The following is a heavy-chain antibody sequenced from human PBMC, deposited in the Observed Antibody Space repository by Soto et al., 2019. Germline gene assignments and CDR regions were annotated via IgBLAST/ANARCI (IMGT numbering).Heavy chain of an antibody. V-gene: IGHV4-34*01. Sequence: SETLSLTCAVYGGSFSGYYWSWIRQPPGKGLEWIGEINHSGSTNYNPSLKSRVTISVDTSKNQFSLKLSSVTAADTAVYYCARFGSGSYPPDYYFDYWGQGTLVTVSS. D-gene: IGHD3-10*01. CDR3: ARFGSGSYPPDYYFDY. CDR2: INHSGST. CDR1: GGSFSGYY. J-gene: IGHJ4*02.